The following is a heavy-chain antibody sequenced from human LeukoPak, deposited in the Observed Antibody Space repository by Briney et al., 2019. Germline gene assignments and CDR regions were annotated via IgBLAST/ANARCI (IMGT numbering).Heavy chain of an antibody. D-gene: IGHD6-19*01. J-gene: IGHJ4*02. Sequence: AGGSLRLSCAASGFTFSSYAMHWVRQAPGKRLEWVAVIANDGTDEYYADSVKGRFTVSRDNSKTTLYLQMNSLRVEDTAVYYCAKDEDAAVAGTNDYWGQGTLVTVSS. V-gene: IGHV3-30*04. CDR1: GFTFSSYA. CDR2: IANDGTDE. CDR3: AKDEDAAVAGTNDY.